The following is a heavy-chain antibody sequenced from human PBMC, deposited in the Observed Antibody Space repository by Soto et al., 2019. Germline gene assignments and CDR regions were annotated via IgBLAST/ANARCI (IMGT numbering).Heavy chain of an antibody. J-gene: IGHJ3*02. V-gene: IGHV3-15*07. CDR2: IKSKSHGATA. CDR3: STDLERWELALGI. Sequence: EALLVESGGGSVKSGGSLRLSCAASGFAFSNAWMAWVRQAPGKGLEWVGRIKSKSHGATADYAAPVKGRFTISRDDSENTVYLQMNSLRTEDTAVYYCSTDLERWELALGIWGQGTMVTVSS. D-gene: IGHD1-26*01. CDR1: GFAFSNAW.